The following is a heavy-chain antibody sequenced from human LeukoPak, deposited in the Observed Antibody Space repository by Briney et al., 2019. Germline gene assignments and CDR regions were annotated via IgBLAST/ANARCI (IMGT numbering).Heavy chain of an antibody. V-gene: IGHV4-61*01. CDR1: GGSISSGTYY. Sequence: SETLSLTCTVSGGSISSGTYYWTWIRQPPGKGLEWIGYIYYSGSTNYNPSLKSRVTISLDTSKNQFSLKLSSVTAADTAVYYCARGVRYWFDPWGQGTLVTVSS. CDR2: IYYSGST. CDR3: ARGVRYWFDP. J-gene: IGHJ5*02.